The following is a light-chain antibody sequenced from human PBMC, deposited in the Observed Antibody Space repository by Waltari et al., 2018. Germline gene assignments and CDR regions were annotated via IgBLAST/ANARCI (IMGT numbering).Light chain of an antibody. J-gene: IGKJ2*01. CDR3: QQYNNWPLYT. CDR1: QSLGTN. CDR2: GAS. Sequence: ETVMTQSPATLSVSPGGRATLSCRARQSLGTNLAGYSQKPGQAPRLLIYGASSRATGVPARFSGSGSGTDFTLTISSLQSEDFVVYYCQQYNNWPLYTFGQGTKLEI. V-gene: IGKV3-15*01.